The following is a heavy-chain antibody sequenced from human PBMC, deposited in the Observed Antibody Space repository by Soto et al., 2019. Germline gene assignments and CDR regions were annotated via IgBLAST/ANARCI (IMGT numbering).Heavy chain of an antibody. CDR3: VKEKSVMYSGYDAFEI. V-gene: IGHV3-48*03. D-gene: IGHD5-12*01. CDR1: GFDFKSYE. CDR2: IKSGASTI. J-gene: IGHJ3*02. Sequence: PGGSLRLSCAASGFDFKSYEMDWVRQAPGKGLEWVAYIKSGASTIFYTDSVKGRFTISRGDVKNLLFLEMNNLSAEDTAVYYCVKEKSVMYSGYDAFEIWGHGTLVTVSS.